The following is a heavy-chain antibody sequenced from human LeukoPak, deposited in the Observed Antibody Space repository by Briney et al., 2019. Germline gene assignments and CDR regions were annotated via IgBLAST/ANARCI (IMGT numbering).Heavy chain of an antibody. D-gene: IGHD4-23*01. CDR3: ARVSDDEHGGNSGAIYFES. CDR1: GYSIMSTFY. CDR2: VYHSGST. Sequence: SETLSLTCTVSGYSIMSTFYWGWIRQSPGKGLEWIGNVYHSGSTYSNPSLRSRVTISVDTSKDQFSLKLSSVTAADTAVYYCARVSDDEHGGNSGAIYFESWGQGTVVTVSS. J-gene: IGHJ4*02. V-gene: IGHV4-38-2*02.